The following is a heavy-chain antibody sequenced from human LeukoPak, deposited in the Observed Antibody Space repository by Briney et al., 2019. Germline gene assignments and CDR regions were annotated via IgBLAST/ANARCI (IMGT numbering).Heavy chain of an antibody. CDR2: IKRDGSEK. CDR1: GFTFSSYW. CDR3: ARGPDLGRYYDFWSGYREPYYYYGMDV. V-gene: IGHV3-7*01. J-gene: IGHJ6*02. D-gene: IGHD3-3*01. Sequence: PGGSLRLSCAASGFTFSSYWMSWVRQAPGKGLEWVANIKRDGSEKYYADSVKGRFTISRDNAKNSLYLQMNSLRAEDTAVYYCARGPDLGRYYDFWSGYREPYYYYGMDVWGQGTTVTVSS.